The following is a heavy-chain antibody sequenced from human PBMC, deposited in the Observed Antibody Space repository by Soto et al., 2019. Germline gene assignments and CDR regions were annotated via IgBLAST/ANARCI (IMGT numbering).Heavy chain of an antibody. D-gene: IGHD4-17*01. J-gene: IGHJ4*02. V-gene: IGHV4-31*03. Sequence: QVQLQESGPGLVKPSQTLSLTFTVSGGSISSDGHYWSWIRQHPGEGLEWLGYIYYSGSTYHNPSLKSRITISVDASKNQFSLKLRSVTAADTAVYYCARTGPYGDYVFDYWGQGTLVTVSS. CDR1: GGSISSDGHY. CDR2: IYYSGST. CDR3: ARTGPYGDYVFDY.